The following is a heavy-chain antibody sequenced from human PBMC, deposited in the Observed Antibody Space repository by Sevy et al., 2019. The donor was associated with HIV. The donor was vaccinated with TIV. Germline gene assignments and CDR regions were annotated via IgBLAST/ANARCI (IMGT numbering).Heavy chain of an antibody. D-gene: IGHD3-9*01. J-gene: IGHJ4*02. CDR3: TTDRYDILTGYEYYFDY. CDR1: GFTFSNAW. V-gene: IGHV3-15*07. Sequence: GGSLRLSCAASGFTFSNAWMNWVRQAPGKGLEWVGRIKSKTDGGTTDYAAPVKGRFTISRDDSKNTRYLQMNSLKTEDTAVYYCTTDRYDILTGYEYYFDYWGQGTLVTISS. CDR2: IKSKTDGGTT.